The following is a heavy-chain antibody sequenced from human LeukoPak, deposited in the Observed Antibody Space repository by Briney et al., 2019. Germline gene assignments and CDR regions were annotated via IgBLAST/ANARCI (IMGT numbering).Heavy chain of an antibody. CDR2: ISSSSSYI. D-gene: IGHD2-2*01. V-gene: IGHV3-21*01. J-gene: IGHJ3*02. CDR3: ASPGGIVVVPAAHDAFDI. CDR1: GFTFSSCS. Sequence: GGSLRLSCAASGFTFSSCSMNWVRQAPGKGLEWVSSISSSSSYIYYADSVKGRFTISRDNAKNSLYLQMNSLRAEDTAVYYCASPGGIVVVPAAHDAFDIWGQGTMVTVSS.